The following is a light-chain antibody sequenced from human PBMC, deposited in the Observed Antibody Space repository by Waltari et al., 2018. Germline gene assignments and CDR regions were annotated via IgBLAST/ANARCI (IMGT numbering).Light chain of an antibody. V-gene: IGKV3-11*01. Sequence: EIVLTQSPATLSLSPGERATLSCRASQSVSSYLAWYQQKPGQAPRLLINAASNRATGIPARISGSGSGTDFTLTISSLEPEDFAVYYCQQRSSWPLTFGGGTKVEIK. CDR3: QQRSSWPLT. CDR2: AAS. J-gene: IGKJ4*01. CDR1: QSVSSY.